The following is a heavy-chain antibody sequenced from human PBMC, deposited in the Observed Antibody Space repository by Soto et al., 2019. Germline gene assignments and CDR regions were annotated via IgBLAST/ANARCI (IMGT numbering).Heavy chain of an antibody. CDR3: ARDVGIHDAFDI. J-gene: IGHJ3*02. D-gene: IGHD5-18*01. V-gene: IGHV4-59*13. CDR2: IYHTGNT. CDR1: TDSFNDYY. Sequence: QVRLHESGPGLVKPSETLSLTCTVSTDSFNDYYWSWIRQPPGKGLERIGSIYHTGNTNYNPSLESLVRISVDTSKFPFSLSLSSVTAADTAVYYCARDVGIHDAFDIWGQGTLVTVSS.